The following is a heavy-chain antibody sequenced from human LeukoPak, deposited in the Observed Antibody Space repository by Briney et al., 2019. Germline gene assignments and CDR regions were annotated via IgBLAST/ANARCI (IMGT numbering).Heavy chain of an antibody. Sequence: SETLSPTCADYGGSFSGYYWSWIRQPPGKRLEWIGEINHSGSTNYNPSLKSRVTISVDTSKNQFSLKLSSVTAADTAVYYCARSRGYGSGSYYRPFDYWGQGTLVTVSS. J-gene: IGHJ4*02. CDR1: GGSFSGYY. D-gene: IGHD3-10*01. V-gene: IGHV4-34*01. CDR3: ARSRGYGSGSYYRPFDY. CDR2: INHSGST.